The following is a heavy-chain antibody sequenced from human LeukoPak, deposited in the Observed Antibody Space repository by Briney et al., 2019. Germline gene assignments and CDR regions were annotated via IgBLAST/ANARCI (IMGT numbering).Heavy chain of an antibody. V-gene: IGHV4-59*08. CDR2: IYYSGRT. Sequence: SETLSLTCTVSGGSISSYYWSWIRQPPGKGLEWIGYIYYSGRTNYNPSLKSRVTISVDTSKNQFSLKLSSVTAADTAVYYCARQVAVPRNYYYYMDVWGKGTTVTVSS. CDR3: ARQVAVPRNYYYYMDV. J-gene: IGHJ6*03. CDR1: GGSISSYY.